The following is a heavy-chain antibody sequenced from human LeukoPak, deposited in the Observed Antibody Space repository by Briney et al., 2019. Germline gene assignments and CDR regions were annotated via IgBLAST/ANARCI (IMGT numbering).Heavy chain of an antibody. Sequence: SGTLSLTCAVYGGSFSDYYWSWIRQSPGKGLEWIGEVNHSGSTNYNPSLKSRVTISVDTSKNQFSLKLNSVSAADTAVYYCATPWGVADAFDIWGQGTMVIVSS. D-gene: IGHD3-10*01. CDR3: ATPWGVADAFDI. CDR1: GGSFSDYY. V-gene: IGHV4-34*01. J-gene: IGHJ3*02. CDR2: VNHSGST.